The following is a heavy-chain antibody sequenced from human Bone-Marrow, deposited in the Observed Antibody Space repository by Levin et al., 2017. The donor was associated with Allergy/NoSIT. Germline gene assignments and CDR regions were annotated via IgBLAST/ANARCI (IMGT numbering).Heavy chain of an antibody. CDR1: GDSVSSNNAA. CDR3: ARDGISNSHNGPFDY. V-gene: IGHV6-1*01. J-gene: IGHJ4*02. Sequence: PSQTLSLTCVISGDSVSSNNAAWIWIRQSPSRGLEWLGRTFYRSKWFYDYAVSVKSRITINPDTSKNQFSLHLNSVTPEDTAVYYCARDGISNSHNGPFDYWGQGTLVTVSS. CDR2: TFYRSKWFY. D-gene: IGHD2-2*01.